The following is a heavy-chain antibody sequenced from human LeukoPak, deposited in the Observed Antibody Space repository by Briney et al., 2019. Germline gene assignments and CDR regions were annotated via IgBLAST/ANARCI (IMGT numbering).Heavy chain of an antibody. CDR1: GFTVSSNY. V-gene: IGHV3-53*05. CDR3: AKDGGIAVAGTLDY. J-gene: IGHJ4*02. D-gene: IGHD6-19*01. CDR2: IYSGGST. Sequence: GGSLRLSCAASGFTVSSNYMSWVRQAPGKGLEWVSVIYSGGSTYYADSVKGRFTISRDNSKNMLYLQMDSLRAEDTAVFYCAKDGGIAVAGTLDYWGRGILVTVSS.